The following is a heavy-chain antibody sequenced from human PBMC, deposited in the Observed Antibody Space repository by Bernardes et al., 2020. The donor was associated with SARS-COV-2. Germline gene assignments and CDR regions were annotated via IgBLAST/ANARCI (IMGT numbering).Heavy chain of an antibody. D-gene: IGHD2-2*02. V-gene: IGHV3-11*01. Sequence: GGSLRLSCAASGFTFSDYYMSWIRQAPGEGLEWVSYITSSGGTIYYADSVKGRFTISRDNAKNSLYLQMNSLRAEDTAVYYCARDGSRYCSSTSCYSAYSYYGMDVWGQGTTVTVSS. J-gene: IGHJ6*02. CDR3: ARDGSRYCSSTSCYSAYSYYGMDV. CDR2: ITSSGGTI. CDR1: GFTFSDYY.